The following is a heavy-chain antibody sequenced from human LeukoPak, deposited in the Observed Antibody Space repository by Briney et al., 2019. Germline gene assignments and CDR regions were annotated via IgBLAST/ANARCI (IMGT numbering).Heavy chain of an antibody. D-gene: IGHD3-3*01. CDR3: ATVRFLEWLYPDYYGMDV. J-gene: IGHJ6*02. CDR1: GYAFTSYA. CDR2: INAGNGNT. Sequence: GASVKVSCKASGYAFTSYAMHWVRQAPGQRLEWMGWINAGNGNTKYSQKFQGRVTITRDTSASTAYMELSSLRSEDTAVYYCATVRFLEWLYPDYYGMDVWGQGTTVTVSS. V-gene: IGHV1-3*01.